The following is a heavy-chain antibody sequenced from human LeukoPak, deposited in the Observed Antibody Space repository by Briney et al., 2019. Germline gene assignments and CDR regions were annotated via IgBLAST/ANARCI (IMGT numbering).Heavy chain of an antibody. CDR1: GNSISSGYY. CDR3: ARQTGSGLFILP. V-gene: IGHV4-38-2*02. D-gene: IGHD3/OR15-3a*01. CDR2: IYHTGTT. J-gene: IGHJ4*02. Sequence: KPSETLSLTCTVSGNSISSGYYWGWIRQPPGKGLEWIGIIYHTGTTYYNSSLKSRVTISIDTSKNQFSLRLTSVTAADTAVYYCARQTGSGLFILPGGQGTLVTVSS.